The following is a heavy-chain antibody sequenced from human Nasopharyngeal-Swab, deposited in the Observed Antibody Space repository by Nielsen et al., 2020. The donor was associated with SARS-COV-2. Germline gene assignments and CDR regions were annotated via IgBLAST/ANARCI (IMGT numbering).Heavy chain of an antibody. CDR3: AKSFSALTTVSNFYY. V-gene: IGHV3-23*01. CDR1: GFTFSSYA. CDR2: ISGSGGST. J-gene: IGHJ4*02. Sequence: GESLKISCAASGFTFSSYAMSWVRQAPGKGLEWVSAISGSGGSTYYADSVKGRFTISRDNSKNTLYLQMNSLRAEDTDVYYCAKSFSALTTVSNFYYWGQGTLVTVSS. D-gene: IGHD4-17*01.